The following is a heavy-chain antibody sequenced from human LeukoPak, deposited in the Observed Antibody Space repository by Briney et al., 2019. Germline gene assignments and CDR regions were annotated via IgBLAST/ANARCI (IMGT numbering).Heavy chain of an antibody. CDR3: ARALKYYYDSSGSRFDY. V-gene: IGHV4-59*12. Sequence: PSETLSLTCTVSGGSISSYYWSWIRQPPGKGLEWIGYIYYSGSTYYNPSLKSRVTISVDTSKNQFSLKLSSVTAADTAVYYCARALKYYYDSSGSRFDYWGQGTLVTVSS. CDR1: GGSISSYY. D-gene: IGHD3-22*01. CDR2: IYYSGST. J-gene: IGHJ4*02.